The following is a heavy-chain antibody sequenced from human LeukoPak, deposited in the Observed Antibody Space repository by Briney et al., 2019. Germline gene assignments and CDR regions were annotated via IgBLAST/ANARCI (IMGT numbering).Heavy chain of an antibody. CDR2: ISGRDTNT. V-gene: IGHV3-23*01. CDR1: GFTFSSSG. CDR3: AKRSDYGGNGNYFDY. D-gene: IGHD4-23*01. J-gene: IGHJ4*02. Sequence: QPGGSLRLSCAASGFTFSSSGMSWVRQAPGKGLEWVSTISGRDTNTYYADSVEGRFIISRDNSKNTLYLQMNSLRAEDTAVYYCAKRSDYGGNGNYFDYWGQGTPVTVPS.